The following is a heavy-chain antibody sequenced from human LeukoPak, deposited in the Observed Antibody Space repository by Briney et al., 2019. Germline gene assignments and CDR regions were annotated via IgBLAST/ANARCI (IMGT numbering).Heavy chain of an antibody. Sequence: SETLSLTCTVSGGSIRNSRNTYYWAWIRQPPGNRPQWLGSVHSSGSAYYNPSLRGRVTISVDTSKNQFSLKLSSVTAADTAVYYCARQNYYDSSGYFDYWGQGTLVTVSS. D-gene: IGHD3-22*01. V-gene: IGHV4-39*01. CDR3: ARQNYYDSSGYFDY. J-gene: IGHJ4*02. CDR1: GGSIRNSRNTYY. CDR2: VHSSGSA.